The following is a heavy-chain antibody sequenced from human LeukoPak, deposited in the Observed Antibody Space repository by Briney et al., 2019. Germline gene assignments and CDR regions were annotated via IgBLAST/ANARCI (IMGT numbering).Heavy chain of an antibody. J-gene: IGHJ6*03. CDR2: IYTSGST. CDR3: ARVGFMGASTPKYYYGSGSYYPGSYYYYYMDV. CDR1: GGSISSYY. D-gene: IGHD3-10*01. V-gene: IGHV4-4*07. Sequence: SETLSLTCTVSGGSISSYYWSWIRQPAGKGLEWIGRIYTSGSTNYNPSLKSRVTVSVDTSKNQFSLKLSSVTAADTAVYYCARVGFMGASTPKYYYGSGSYYPGSYYYYYMDVWGKGTTVTVSS.